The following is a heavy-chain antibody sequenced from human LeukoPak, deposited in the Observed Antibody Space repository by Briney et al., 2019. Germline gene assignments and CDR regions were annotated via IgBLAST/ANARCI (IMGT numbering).Heavy chain of an antibody. Sequence: SETLSLTCSVSGGSISTYYWSWIRQPAGRGLEWIAQIHTSGSTNFNPSLKSRVTISMDTPNNQFSLMISSVTAADTAIYYCAGRGLRTGWPFGSRGHGTLVTVSS. CDR1: GGSISTYY. V-gene: IGHV4-4*07. CDR3: AGRGLRTGWPFGS. D-gene: IGHD7-27*01. CDR2: IHTSGST. J-gene: IGHJ5*01.